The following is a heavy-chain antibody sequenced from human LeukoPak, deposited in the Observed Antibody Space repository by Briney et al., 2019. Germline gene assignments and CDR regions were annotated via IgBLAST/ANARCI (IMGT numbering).Heavy chain of an antibody. CDR2: ISANNGDT. CDR3: ARGVWSDY. V-gene: IGHV1-18*01. CDR1: GYTFTSYG. D-gene: IGHD2-8*01. J-gene: IGHJ4*02. Sequence: ASMKVSCKASGYTFTSYGISWVRQAPGQGLEWMGWISANNGDTNYAQNLQGRVTMTTDKSTSTAYMELRSLRSDDTAVYYCARGVWSDYWGQGTLVTVSS.